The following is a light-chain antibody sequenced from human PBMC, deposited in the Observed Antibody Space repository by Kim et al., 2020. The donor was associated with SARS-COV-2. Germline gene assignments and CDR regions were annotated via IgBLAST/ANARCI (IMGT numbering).Light chain of an antibody. CDR2: EDD. V-gene: IGLV6-57*04. CDR1: SGSIDENY. J-gene: IGLJ2*01. Sequence: LTQPHSVSESPGKTVTISCTRSSGSIDENYVQWYQQRPGGVPTTVIYEDDQRPSGVSDRFSGSIDNSSNSASLTISGLRTEDEADYYCQSYNRDNVLFGGGTQLTVL. CDR3: QSYNRDNVL.